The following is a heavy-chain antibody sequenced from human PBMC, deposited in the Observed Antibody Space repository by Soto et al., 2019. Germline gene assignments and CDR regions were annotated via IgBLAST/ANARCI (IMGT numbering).Heavy chain of an antibody. J-gene: IGHJ6*02. V-gene: IGHV3-74*01. Sequence: EVQLVESGGGLLQPGGSLRLSCAVSGSTFSNDWMHWVRQAPGKGLVWVSHINSDGSSTNYADFVKGRFTIARDNAKNTVYPQMNSVRAEDTAVYYGARDRSYSLDVWGQGTTVTVSS. CDR3: ARDRSYSLDV. CDR2: INSDGSST. CDR1: GSTFSNDW.